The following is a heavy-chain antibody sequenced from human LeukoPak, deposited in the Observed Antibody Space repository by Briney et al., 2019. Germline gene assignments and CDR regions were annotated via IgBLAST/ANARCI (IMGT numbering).Heavy chain of an antibody. Sequence: ASVTVSCKASGYSFTGYYIHWVRQAPGQGLEWMGWINPNSGGTNYAQKFQGRVTMTRDTSISTAYMELSRLRSDDTAVYYCARGDIVVLPAGIPHNWFDPWGQGTLVTVSS. V-gene: IGHV1-2*02. J-gene: IGHJ5*02. CDR3: ARGDIVVLPAGIPHNWFDP. D-gene: IGHD2-2*02. CDR2: INPNSGGT. CDR1: GYSFTGYY.